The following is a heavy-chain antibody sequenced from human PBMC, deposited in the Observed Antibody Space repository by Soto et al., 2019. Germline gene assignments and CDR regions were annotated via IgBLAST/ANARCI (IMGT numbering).Heavy chain of an antibody. CDR1: GYTFTSYA. CDR3: ARDLAGYCSGGSCPATQPLVV. D-gene: IGHD2-15*01. CDR2: INAGNGNT. V-gene: IGHV1-3*01. J-gene: IGHJ4*02. Sequence: QVQLVQSGAEVKKPGASVKVSCKASGYTFTSYAMHWVRQAPGQRLEWMGWINAGNGNTKYSQKFQGRVTITRDTSASTAYMELGSLRSEDTAVYYCARDLAGYCSGGSCPATQPLVVWGQGTLVTVSS.